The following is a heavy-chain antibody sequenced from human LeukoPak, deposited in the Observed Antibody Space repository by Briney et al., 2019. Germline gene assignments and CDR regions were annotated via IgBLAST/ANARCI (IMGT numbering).Heavy chain of an antibody. CDR2: IWNDGSNQ. Sequence: GGSLILSCTVSGFTLNTYDMHWVRQAPGKGLEWVAVIWNDGSNQYYADSVKGRFTISRDNSQNTVYLQMNGLRAEDTAVYYCAKDAQRGFDYSNSLEYWGQGTLVTVSS. D-gene: IGHD4-11*01. J-gene: IGHJ4*02. CDR3: AKDAQRGFDYSNSLEY. V-gene: IGHV3-33*06. CDR1: GFTLNTYD.